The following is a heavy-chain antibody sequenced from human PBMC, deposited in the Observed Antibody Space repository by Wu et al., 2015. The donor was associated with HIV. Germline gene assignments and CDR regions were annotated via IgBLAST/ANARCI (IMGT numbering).Heavy chain of an antibody. V-gene: IGHV1-18*01. Sequence: VQLVQSGAEVKKPGASVKVSCKASPYTFTSFGIGWVRQAPGQGLEWMGWVSSYSGDSNYAQKFQDRVTMTTDASTSTAYMELRSLRSDDTAVYYCASGSKGGSYYYYGMDVWGQGTAVTVSS. CDR3: ASGSKGGSYYYYGMDV. D-gene: IGHD1-26*01. CDR1: PYTFTSFG. J-gene: IGHJ6*02. CDR2: VSSYSGDS.